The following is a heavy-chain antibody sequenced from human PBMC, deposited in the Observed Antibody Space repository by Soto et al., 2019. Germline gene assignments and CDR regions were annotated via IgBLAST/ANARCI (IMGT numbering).Heavy chain of an antibody. D-gene: IGHD2-2*01. CDR2: IKSKTDGGTT. J-gene: IGHJ6*03. Sequence: GGSLRLSCAASGFTFSNAWMSWVRQAPGKGLEWVGRIKSKTDGGTTDYAAPVKGRFTISRDDSKNTLYLQMNSLKTEDTAVYYCTTDHPSNLSRKDIVVVPAAPPEYYYYYMDVWGKGTTVTVSS. CDR3: TTDHPSNLSRKDIVVVPAAPPEYYYYYMDV. CDR1: GFTFSNAW. V-gene: IGHV3-15*01.